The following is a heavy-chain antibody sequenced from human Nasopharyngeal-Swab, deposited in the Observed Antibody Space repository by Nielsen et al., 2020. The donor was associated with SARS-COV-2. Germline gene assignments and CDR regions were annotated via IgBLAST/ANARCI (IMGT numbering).Heavy chain of an antibody. D-gene: IGHD4/OR15-4a*01. V-gene: IGHV5-51*01. CDR1: GYYFSTYW. CDR2: IYPGDSTP. Sequence: ESLKISCQGSGYYFSTYWIGWVRQMPGRGLEWMGIIYPGDSTPRYRPSFQGQVTISADKSSTAYLQWSSLKASDTAMYFCARLYGGYVDYWGQGTLVTVSS. CDR3: ARLYGGYVDY. J-gene: IGHJ4*02.